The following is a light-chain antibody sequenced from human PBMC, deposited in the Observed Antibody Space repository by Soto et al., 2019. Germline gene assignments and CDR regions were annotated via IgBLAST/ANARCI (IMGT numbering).Light chain of an antibody. J-gene: IGKJ1*01. CDR1: QSISSN. CDR3: QQYNNWPRT. V-gene: IGKV3D-15*01. Sequence: EIVMTQSPATLSVSPGDRVTLSCWASQSISSNLAWYQQKGGQAPRLLIYGASTRYSGIPGRFSGSGSGTEFSLTISNVQSEDFAVYYCQQYNNWPRTFGQGTRVEIK. CDR2: GAS.